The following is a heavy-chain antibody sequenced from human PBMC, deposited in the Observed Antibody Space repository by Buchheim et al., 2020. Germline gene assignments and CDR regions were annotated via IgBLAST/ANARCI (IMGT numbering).Heavy chain of an antibody. D-gene: IGHD6-6*01. CDR1: GFTFDDYA. CDR2: TTFSGGIT. J-gene: IGHJ4*02. V-gene: IGHV3-23*04. CDR3: AKFEASSSSNSGFDH. Sequence: EVQLVESGGGLVQPGGSLRLSCAASGFTFDDYAMSWVRQAPGKGLEWVSGTTFSGGITDYADSVKGRFTISRDNFKNMLFLQMNSLRVEDTAVYFCAKFEASSSSNSGFDHWGQGTL.